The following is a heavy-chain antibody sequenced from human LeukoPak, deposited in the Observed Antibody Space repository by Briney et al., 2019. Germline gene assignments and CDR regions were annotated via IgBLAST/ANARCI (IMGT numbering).Heavy chain of an antibody. V-gene: IGHV1-69*01. D-gene: IGHD6-19*01. Sequence: SVKVSCKASGGTFSSYAISWVRQAPGQGLEWMGGIIPIFGTANYAQEFQGRVTITADESTSTAYMELSSLRSEDTAVYYYARDSIAVAGSREDYWGQGTLVTVSS. CDR2: IIPIFGTA. CDR1: GGTFSSYA. J-gene: IGHJ4*02. CDR3: ARDSIAVAGSREDY.